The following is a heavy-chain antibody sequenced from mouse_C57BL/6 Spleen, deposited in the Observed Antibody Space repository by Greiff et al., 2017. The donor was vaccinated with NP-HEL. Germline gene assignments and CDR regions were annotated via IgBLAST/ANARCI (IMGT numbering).Heavy chain of an antibody. CDR2: INPYNGGT. J-gene: IGHJ4*01. D-gene: IGHD2-12*01. CDR1: GYTFTDYY. Sequence: EVQLVESGPVLVKPGASVKMSCKASGYTFTDYYMNWVKQSHGKSLEWIGVINPYNGGTSYNQKFKGKATLTVDKSSSTAYMELNSLTSEDSAVYYCASPYYSDYYAMDYWGQGTSVTVSS. V-gene: IGHV1-19*01. CDR3: ASPYYSDYYAMDY.